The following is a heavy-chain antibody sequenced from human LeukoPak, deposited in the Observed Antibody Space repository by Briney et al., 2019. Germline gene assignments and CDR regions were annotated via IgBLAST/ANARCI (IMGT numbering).Heavy chain of an antibody. CDR1: GFTFSSYG. Sequence: QPGRSLRLSCAASGFTFSSYGMHWVRQAPGKGLEWVSSLSGSGGSTYYANSVKGRFTISRDNSKNRLYLEVNSLRADDTAVYLCAKGVYSGGWSYYFDYWGQGTLVTVSS. D-gene: IGHD6-19*01. CDR3: AKGVYSGGWSYYFDY. V-gene: IGHV3-23*01. CDR2: LSGSGGST. J-gene: IGHJ4*02.